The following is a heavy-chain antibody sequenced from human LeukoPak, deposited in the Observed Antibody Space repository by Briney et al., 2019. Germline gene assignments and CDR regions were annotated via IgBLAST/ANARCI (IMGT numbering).Heavy chain of an antibody. CDR3: AKNIPKYCTNGVCYIYYGMDV. J-gene: IGHJ6*02. CDR2: ISGSGGST. Sequence: GGSLRLSCAASGFTFSSYAMSWVRQAPGKGLEWVSAISGSGGSTYYADSVKGRFTISRDNSKNTLYLQMNSLRAEDTAVYHCAKNIPKYCTNGVCYIYYGMDVWGQGTTVTVSS. V-gene: IGHV3-23*01. CDR1: GFTFSSYA. D-gene: IGHD2-8*01.